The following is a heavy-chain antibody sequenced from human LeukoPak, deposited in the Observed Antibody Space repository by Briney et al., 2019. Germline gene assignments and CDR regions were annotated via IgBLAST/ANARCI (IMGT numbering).Heavy chain of an antibody. CDR2: ISPGDSDT. Sequence: GESLKISCKVSGYSFTNYWIGWVRQMPGKGLEWMGIISPGDSDTRYSPSFQGQVTMSADRSISTAYLKWSSLKASDTAMYYCARLYWTPRPPDWYFDLWGRGTLVTVSS. CDR3: ARLYWTPRPPDWYFDL. V-gene: IGHV5-51*01. D-gene: IGHD1-1*01. CDR1: GYSFTNYW. J-gene: IGHJ2*01.